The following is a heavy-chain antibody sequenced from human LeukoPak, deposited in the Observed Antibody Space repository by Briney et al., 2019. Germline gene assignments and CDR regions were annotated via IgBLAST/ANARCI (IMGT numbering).Heavy chain of an antibody. CDR1: GGSINTNY. CDR3: ANVDNSGYYYFDY. D-gene: IGHD3-22*01. J-gene: IGHJ4*02. Sequence: TSETLSLTCTVSGGSINTNYWSWIRQPPGKELEWIGYIFYSGTITYNPSLKSRVSISVDTSKNQFSLKLSSVTAADTAVYYCANVDNSGYYYFDYWGQGTLVTVSS. CDR2: IFYSGTI. V-gene: IGHV4-59*01.